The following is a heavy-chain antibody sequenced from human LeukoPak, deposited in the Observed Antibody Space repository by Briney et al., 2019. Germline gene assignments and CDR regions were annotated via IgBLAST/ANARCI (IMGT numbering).Heavy chain of an antibody. CDR3: ATGSGADRFYYYYYYMDV. D-gene: IGHD6-19*01. CDR1: GYTLTELS. V-gene: IGHV1-24*01. CDR2: FDPEDGET. J-gene: IGHJ6*03. Sequence: ASVKVSCKVSGYTLTELSMHWVRQAPGKGLEWMGGFDPEDGETIYAQKFQGRVTMTEDTSTDTAYMELSSLRSEDTAVYYCATGSGADRFYYYYYYMDVWGKGTTVTVSS.